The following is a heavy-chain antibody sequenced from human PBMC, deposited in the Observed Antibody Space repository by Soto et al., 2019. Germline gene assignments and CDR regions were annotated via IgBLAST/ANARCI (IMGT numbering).Heavy chain of an antibody. Sequence: GGSLRLSCAASGFTFSSYSMNWVRQAPGKGLEWVSSISSSSSYIYYADSVKGRFTISRDNAKNSLYLQMNSLRAEDTAVYYCARDMIRAWLPAGRDWFDPWGQGTLVTVSS. CDR1: GFTFSSYS. CDR2: ISSSSSYI. CDR3: ARDMIRAWLPAGRDWFDP. J-gene: IGHJ5*02. D-gene: IGHD3-10*01. V-gene: IGHV3-21*01.